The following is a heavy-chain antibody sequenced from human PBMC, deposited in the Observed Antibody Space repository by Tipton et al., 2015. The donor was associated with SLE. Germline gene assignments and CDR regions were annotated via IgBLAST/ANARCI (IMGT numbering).Heavy chain of an antibody. V-gene: IGHV4-59*08. CDR1: GGSISSYY. J-gene: IGHJ4*01. D-gene: IGHD3-3*01. Sequence: TLSLTCTVSGGSISSYYWSWIRQPPGKGLEWIGYIYYSGSTNYNPSLKSRVTISVDTSKNQFSLKLSSVTAADTAVYYCARHAGTYYVFWSGYRTPFYFDCWDQGPLVTVSS. CDR3: ARHAGTYYVFWSGYRTPFYFDC. CDR2: IYYSGST.